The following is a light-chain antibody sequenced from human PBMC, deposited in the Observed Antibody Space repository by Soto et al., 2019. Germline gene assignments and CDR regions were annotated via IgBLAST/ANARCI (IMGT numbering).Light chain of an antibody. V-gene: IGKV3-11*01. CDR2: DAS. J-gene: IGKJ3*01. Sequence: EIVLTQSPATLSSSPGERATLSCRASQTVSSDLAWYQQKPGQSPRLLIYDASNMVTAIPDRFSGSGSGTDFTLTISSLEPEDFAVYYCQQRSDWPPIFTFGPGTKVDIK. CDR3: QQRSDWPPIFT. CDR1: QTVSSD.